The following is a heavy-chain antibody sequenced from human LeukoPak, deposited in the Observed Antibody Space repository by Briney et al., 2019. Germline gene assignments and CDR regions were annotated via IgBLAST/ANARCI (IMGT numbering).Heavy chain of an antibody. J-gene: IGHJ4*02. V-gene: IGHV3-21*01. Sequence: GGSLRLSCAASGFSFSTCSIHWVRQAPGKGLEWVSSISSSSSYIYYGDSVKGRFTISRDNAKNSLYLEMNSLRVEDTAVYYCARERSGCSSTSCSLNLDYWGQGTLVTVSS. CDR1: GFSFSTCS. CDR3: ARERSGCSSTSCSLNLDY. D-gene: IGHD2-2*01. CDR2: ISSSSSYI.